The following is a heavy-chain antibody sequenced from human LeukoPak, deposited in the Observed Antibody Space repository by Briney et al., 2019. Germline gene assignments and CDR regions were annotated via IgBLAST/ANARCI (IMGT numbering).Heavy chain of an antibody. V-gene: IGHV3-33*05. Sequence: SGGSLRLSCAASGFTFSSYGMHWVRQAPGKGLEWVAVISYDGSNKYYADSVKGRFTISRDNSKNTLYLQMNSLRAEDTAVYYCARDRGGGYHDILTGYWADAFDIWGQGTMVTVSS. CDR1: GFTFSSYG. J-gene: IGHJ3*02. CDR2: ISYDGSNK. D-gene: IGHD3-9*01. CDR3: ARDRGGGYHDILTGYWADAFDI.